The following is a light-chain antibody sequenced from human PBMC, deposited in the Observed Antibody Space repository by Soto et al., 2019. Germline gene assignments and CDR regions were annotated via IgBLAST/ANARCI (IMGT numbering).Light chain of an antibody. CDR3: QQRSNWLT. J-gene: IGKJ1*01. CDR1: QSVSSY. V-gene: IGKV3-11*01. CDR2: DAS. Sequence: EIVLTQSPATLSLSPGERATLSCRASQSVSSYLAWYQQKPGQAPRLPIYDASNRATGIPARLSGSGSGTDFTLTISSLEPEDFAVYYCQQRSNWLTFGQGTKV.